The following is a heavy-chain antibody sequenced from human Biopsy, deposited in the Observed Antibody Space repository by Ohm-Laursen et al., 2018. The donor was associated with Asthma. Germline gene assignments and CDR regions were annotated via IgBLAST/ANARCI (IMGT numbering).Heavy chain of an antibody. CDR1: GASIRGSGSY. CDR3: ASPVNRAFGGYEWAAVFDY. D-gene: IGHD5-12*01. V-gene: IGHV4-39*01. J-gene: IGHJ4*02. CDR2: THYSGST. Sequence: GTLSLTCTVSGASIRGSGSYWAWIRQAPGKGPEWIGTTHYSGSTFYKPSLRSRVTMSLGTSTNHFSLRLRSVTATDTAVYYCASPVNRAFGGYEWAAVFDYWGQGILVTVSS.